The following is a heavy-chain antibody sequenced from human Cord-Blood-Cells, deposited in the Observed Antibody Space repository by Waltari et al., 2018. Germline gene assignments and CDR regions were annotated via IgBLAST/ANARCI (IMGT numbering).Heavy chain of an antibody. CDR1: GGTFSSYA. CDR2: SIPILGIA. Sequence: QVQLVQSGAEVKKPGSSVKVSCKASGGTFSSYAISWVRQAPGQGLEWMGRSIPILGIANYARKFQGRVTITADKSTSTAYMELSSLRSEDTAVYYCARGVVVVPAAPPDNWFDPWGQGTLVTVSS. D-gene: IGHD2-2*01. V-gene: IGHV1-69*09. CDR3: ARGVVVVPAAPPDNWFDP. J-gene: IGHJ5*02.